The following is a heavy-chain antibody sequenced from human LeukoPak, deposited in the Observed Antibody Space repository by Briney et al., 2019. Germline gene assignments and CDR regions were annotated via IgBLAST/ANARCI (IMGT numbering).Heavy chain of an antibody. CDR3: ARDDGYNGGPADY. V-gene: IGHV3-30-3*01. D-gene: IGHD5-24*01. Sequence: GGSLRLSCAASGFTFSSYAMHWVRQAPGKGLEWVAVISYDGSNKYYADSVKGRFTISRDNSKNTLYLQMNSLRAEDTAVYYCARDDGYNGGPADYWGQGTLVTVS. CDR2: ISYDGSNK. CDR1: GFTFSSYA. J-gene: IGHJ4*02.